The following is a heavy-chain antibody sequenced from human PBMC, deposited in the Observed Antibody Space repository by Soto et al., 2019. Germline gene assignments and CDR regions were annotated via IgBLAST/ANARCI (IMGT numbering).Heavy chain of an antibody. CDR2: IIPIFGTA. J-gene: IGHJ3*02. Sequence: SVKVSCKASGGTFSSYAISWVRQAPGQGLEWMGGIIPIFGTANYAQKFQGRVTITADESTSTAYMELSSLRSEDTAVYYCARDSPAKVVIDAFDIWGQGSMVTV. V-gene: IGHV1-69*13. CDR1: GGTFSSYA. D-gene: IGHD3-22*01. CDR3: ARDSPAKVVIDAFDI.